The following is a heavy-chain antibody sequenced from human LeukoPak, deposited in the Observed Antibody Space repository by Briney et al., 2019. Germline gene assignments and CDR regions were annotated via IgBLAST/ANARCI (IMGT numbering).Heavy chain of an antibody. J-gene: IGHJ5*02. CDR1: GLTFSSYW. D-gene: IGHD3-22*01. Sequence: GGSLRLSCAASGLTFSSYWMEWVRQAPGKGLVRVSRINSDGINTSYADSVKGRFTISRDNAKNTLNLQMNSLRAEDTAVYYCARDLGQYYDTSDNWFDPWGQGTLVTVSS. CDR3: ARDLGQYYDTSDNWFDP. V-gene: IGHV3-74*01. CDR2: INSDGINT.